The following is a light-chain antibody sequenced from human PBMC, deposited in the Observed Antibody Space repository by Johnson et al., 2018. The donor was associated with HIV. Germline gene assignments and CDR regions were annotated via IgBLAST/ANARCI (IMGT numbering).Light chain of an antibody. CDR3: ATWDSSLSGGV. J-gene: IGLJ1*01. Sequence: QPVLTQPPSVSAAPGQKVTISCSGSSSNIGNNYVSWYQQLPGTAPKLLIYENNKRPSGIPDRFSGSKSGTSATLDITGLQTGDEADYYCATWDSSLSGGVFGTGTKVTVL. CDR1: SSNIGNNY. CDR2: ENN. V-gene: IGLV1-51*02.